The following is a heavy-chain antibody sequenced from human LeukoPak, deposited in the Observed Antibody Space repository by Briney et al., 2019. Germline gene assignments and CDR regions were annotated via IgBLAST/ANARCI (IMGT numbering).Heavy chain of an antibody. CDR2: INAGNGNT. V-gene: IGHV1-3*01. CDR3: ARDSGYGNWFDP. Sequence: ASVKVSCKAFGYTFTSYAMHWVRQAPGQRLEWMGWINAGNGNTKYSQKFQGRVTITRDTSASTAYMELSSLRSEDTAVYYCARDSGYGNWFDPWGQGTLVTVSS. CDR1: GYTFTSYA. J-gene: IGHJ5*02. D-gene: IGHD5-12*01.